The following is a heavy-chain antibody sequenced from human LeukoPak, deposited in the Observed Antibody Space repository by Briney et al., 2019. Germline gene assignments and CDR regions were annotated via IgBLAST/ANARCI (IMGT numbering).Heavy chain of an antibody. CDR3: ARDGAVAGLDAFDI. D-gene: IGHD6-19*01. Sequence: PGRSLRLSCAAPGFTFSSYAMHWVRQAPGKGLEWVAVISYDGSNKYYADSVKGRFTISRDNSKNTLYLQMNSLRAEDTAVYYCARDGAVAGLDAFDIWGQGTMVTVSS. CDR1: GFTFSSYA. J-gene: IGHJ3*02. V-gene: IGHV3-30-3*01. CDR2: ISYDGSNK.